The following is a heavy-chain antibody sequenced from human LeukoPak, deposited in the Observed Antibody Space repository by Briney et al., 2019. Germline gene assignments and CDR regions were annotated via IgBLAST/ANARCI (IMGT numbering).Heavy chain of an antibody. CDR3: AREAYCGGDCYYATDY. CDR1: GGSISSGSYY. J-gene: IGHJ4*02. Sequence: TSETLTLTCAVSGGSISSGSYYWSWIRQPAGKGLEWIGRIYTSRSTNYNPSLKSRVTISADTSKNQFSLKLSSVTAADTAVYYCAREAYCGGDCYYATDYWGQGTLVTVSS. D-gene: IGHD2-21*02. V-gene: IGHV4-61*02. CDR2: IYTSRST.